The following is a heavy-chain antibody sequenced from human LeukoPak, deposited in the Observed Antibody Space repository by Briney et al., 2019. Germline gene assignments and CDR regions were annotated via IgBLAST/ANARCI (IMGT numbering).Heavy chain of an antibody. Sequence: GGSLRLACAASGFAFNKYWMHWVRQAPGKGLVWVSRINGDGSTTSYADSVKGGFTISRDNAKNTLYLQMSSLRAEDTAVYYCATGNYYDSRGYYTFGHWGQGTLVTVSS. CDR1: GFAFNKYW. D-gene: IGHD3-22*01. CDR3: ATGNYYDSRGYYTFGH. J-gene: IGHJ4*02. CDR2: INGDGSTT. V-gene: IGHV3-74*01.